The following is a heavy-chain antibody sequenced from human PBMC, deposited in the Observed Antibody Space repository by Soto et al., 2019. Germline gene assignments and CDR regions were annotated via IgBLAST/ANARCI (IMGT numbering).Heavy chain of an antibody. CDR2: ISNRGTP. CDR3: AREVNVVALSDAFDI. J-gene: IGHJ3*02. CDR1: GDSISSDNYF. V-gene: IGHV4-30-4*01. Sequence: QVQLQESGPGLVKPSQTLSLICTVSGDSISSDNYFWSWIRQPPGQGLEWIGYISNRGTPYYNPSLKSLVTIPLATSKNRFSLHMYSVTAADTAVYYCAREVNVVALSDAFDIWGQGTMVTVSS. D-gene: IGHD2-8*01.